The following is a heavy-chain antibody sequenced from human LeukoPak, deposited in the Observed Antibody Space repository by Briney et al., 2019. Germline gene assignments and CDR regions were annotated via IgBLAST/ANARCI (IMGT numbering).Heavy chain of an antibody. V-gene: IGHV4-59*01. Sequence: PSETLSLTCTVSGGSISNYWSWIRQPPGKGLEWIGYIYYSGSTNYNPSLKSRVTISVDTSKNQFSLKLSSVTAADTAVYYCAREGSSGWYTKYYFDYWGQGTLVTVSS. CDR2: IYYSGST. D-gene: IGHD6-19*01. J-gene: IGHJ4*02. CDR3: AREGSSGWYTKYYFDY. CDR1: GGSISNY.